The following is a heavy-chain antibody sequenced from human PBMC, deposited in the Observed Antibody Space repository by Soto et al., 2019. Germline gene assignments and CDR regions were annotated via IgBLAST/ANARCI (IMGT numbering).Heavy chain of an antibody. J-gene: IGHJ6*02. Sequence: PGGSLRLSCAASGFTFSSYGMHWVRQAPGKGLEWVAVIWYDGSNKYYADSVKGRFTISRDNSKNTLYLQMNSLRAEDTAVYYCARDGPDIVVVPAAMPGTPNYYYYGMDVWGQGTTVTVSS. CDR2: IWYDGSNK. CDR3: ARDGPDIVVVPAAMPGTPNYYYYGMDV. D-gene: IGHD2-2*01. CDR1: GFTFSSYG. V-gene: IGHV3-33*01.